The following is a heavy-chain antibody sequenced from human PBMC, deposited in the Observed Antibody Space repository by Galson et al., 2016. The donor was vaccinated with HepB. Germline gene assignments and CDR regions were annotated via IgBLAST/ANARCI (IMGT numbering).Heavy chain of an antibody. CDR3: SLADYYDSSGNPDYYFLDV. Sequence: SETLSLTCTVFGGSFSGSYWSWIRQPPGKGLEWIGVINPSGSTNYNPSLKSRVTISVDTSKLQFSLKLSSVTAADTAVYYCSLADYYDSSGNPDYYFLDVGDKGTTVTVSS. J-gene: IGHJ6*04. D-gene: IGHD3-22*01. CDR1: GGSFSGSY. CDR2: INPSGST. V-gene: IGHV4-34*01.